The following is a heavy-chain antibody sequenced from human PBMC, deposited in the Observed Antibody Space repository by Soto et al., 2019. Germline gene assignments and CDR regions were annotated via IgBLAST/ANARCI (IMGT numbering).Heavy chain of an antibody. D-gene: IGHD3-22*01. J-gene: IGHJ5*02. V-gene: IGHV1-18*01. CDR3: ARETPGYYDSSGYYVDWFDP. CDR2: ISAYNGNT. Sequence: ASVNVSCKASCYTFTSYGIIWVRQAPGQGLEWMGWISAYNGNTNYAQKLQGRVTMTTDTSTGTAYMELRSLRSDDTAVYYCARETPGYYDSSGYYVDWFDPWGRGTLVTVSS. CDR1: CYTFTSYG.